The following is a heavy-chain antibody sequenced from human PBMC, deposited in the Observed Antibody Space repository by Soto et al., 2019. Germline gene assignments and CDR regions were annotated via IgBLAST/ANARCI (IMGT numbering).Heavy chain of an antibody. CDR1: GFTFSSYA. Sequence: GSLRLSCAASGFTFSSYAMHWVRQAPGKGLEWVAVISYDGSNKYYADSVKGRFTISRDNSKNTLYLQMNSLRAEDTAVYYCARDYDFQHWGQGTLVTVSS. V-gene: IGHV3-30-3*01. D-gene: IGHD3-16*01. J-gene: IGHJ1*01. CDR2: ISYDGSNK. CDR3: ARDYDFQH.